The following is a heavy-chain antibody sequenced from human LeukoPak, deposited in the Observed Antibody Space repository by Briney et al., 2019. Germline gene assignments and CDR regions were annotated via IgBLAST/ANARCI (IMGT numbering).Heavy chain of an antibody. V-gene: IGHV3-23*01. CDR1: GFTFRSYG. CDR3: ARWQRGYRFDP. D-gene: IGHD5-18*01. CDR2: MSGSGVNT. J-gene: IGHJ5*02. Sequence: GGSLRLSCAASGFTFRSYGMSWVRQAPGKGLEWVSGMSGSGVNTDYADSVKGRFTISRDNSKNTLYLQMNSLRAEDTAVYYCARWQRGYRFDPWGQGTLVTVSS.